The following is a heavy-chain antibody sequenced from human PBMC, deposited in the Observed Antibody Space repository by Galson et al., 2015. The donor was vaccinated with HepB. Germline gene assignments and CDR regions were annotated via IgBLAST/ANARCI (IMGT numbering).Heavy chain of an antibody. J-gene: IGHJ1*01. CDR3: ARHRYSGTCYTSFLH. CDR1: GGSISSSSYY. V-gene: IGHV4-39*01. Sequence: ETLSLTCTVSGGSISSSSYYWGWIRQSPGKGLEWIGSIYYSGSTYYNPSLKSRVTISVDTSKNQFSLNLNSVTAADTAVYYCARHRYSGTCYTSFLHWGQGTLVTVSS. D-gene: IGHD1-26*01. CDR2: IYYSGST.